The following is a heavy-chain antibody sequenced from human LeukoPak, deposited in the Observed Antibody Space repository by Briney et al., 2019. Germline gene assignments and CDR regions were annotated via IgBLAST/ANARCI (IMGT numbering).Heavy chain of an antibody. Sequence: GGSLRLSCAASGFTFSSYSMNWLRQAPGKGLEWVSSISSSSRYIYYADSVKGRFTISRDNAKNSLYLQMNSLRAEDTAVYYCARHLRYCSSTSCYIYYYMDVWGKGTTVTVSS. CDR2: ISSSSRYI. CDR3: ARHLRYCSSTSCYIYYYMDV. J-gene: IGHJ6*03. V-gene: IGHV3-21*01. CDR1: GFTFSSYS. D-gene: IGHD2-2*02.